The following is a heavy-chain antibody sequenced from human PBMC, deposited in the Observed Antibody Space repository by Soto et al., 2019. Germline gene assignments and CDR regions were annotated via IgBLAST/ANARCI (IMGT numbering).Heavy chain of an antibody. D-gene: IGHD3-9*01. CDR2: INSDGSST. V-gene: IGHV3-74*01. CDR3: ARSSDYYDILTGYYYYYGMDV. CDR1: GFTFSSYW. J-gene: IGHJ6*02. Sequence: GGSLRLSCAASGFTFSSYWMHWVRQAPGKGLVWVSRINSDGSSTSYADSVKGRFTISRDNAKNTLYLQMNSLRAEDTAAYYCARSSDYYDILTGYYYYYGMDVWGQGTTVTVSS.